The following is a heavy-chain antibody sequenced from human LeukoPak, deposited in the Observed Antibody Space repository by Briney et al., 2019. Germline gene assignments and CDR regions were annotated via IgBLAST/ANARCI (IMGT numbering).Heavy chain of an antibody. CDR3: ARSGGKDYGGNSRNYGMDV. CDR1: GGSITSYY. CDR2: IYYSGSS. D-gene: IGHD4-23*01. J-gene: IGHJ6*02. V-gene: IGHV4-59*08. Sequence: PSETLSLTCTVSGGSITSYYWSWIRQPAGKGLEWIAQIYYSGSSNYNPSLKSRVTISVDTSKNQISLKLSSVTAADTAVYYCARSGGKDYGGNSRNYGMDVWGQGTTVTVSS.